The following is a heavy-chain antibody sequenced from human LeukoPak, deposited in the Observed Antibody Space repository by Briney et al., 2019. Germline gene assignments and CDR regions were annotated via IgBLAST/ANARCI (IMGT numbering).Heavy chain of an antibody. J-gene: IGHJ4*02. CDR2: IYYSGST. CDR3: ARGSYGSGGYYLSYFDY. V-gene: IGHV4-31*03. D-gene: IGHD3-22*01. Sequence: TLSLTCTVSYGSISSGGYYWSWIRQHPGKGLEWIGYIYYSGSTYYNPSLKSRVTISVDTSNNPFSLKLSSVTAAATAVNYCARGSYGSGGYYLSYFDYWGQGTLVTVSS. CDR1: YGSISSGGYY.